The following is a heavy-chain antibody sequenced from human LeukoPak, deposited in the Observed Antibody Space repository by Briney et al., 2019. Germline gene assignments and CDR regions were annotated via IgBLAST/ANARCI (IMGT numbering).Heavy chain of an antibody. J-gene: IGHJ4*02. V-gene: IGHV3-15*01. CDR1: GFTFSNAW. CDR3: KCWGSTSLYYFDY. Sequence: GRSLRLSCAASGFTFSNAWMSWVRQAPGKGLEWVGRIKSKTDGGTTDYAAPVKGRFTISRDDSKNTLYLQMNSLKTGDTAVYYCKCWGSTSLYYFDYWGQGTLVTVSS. CDR2: IKSKTDGGTT. D-gene: IGHD2-2*01.